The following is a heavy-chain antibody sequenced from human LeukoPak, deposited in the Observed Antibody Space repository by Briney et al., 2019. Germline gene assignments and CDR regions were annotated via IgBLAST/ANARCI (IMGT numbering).Heavy chain of an antibody. J-gene: IGHJ5*02. D-gene: IGHD2/OR15-2a*01. V-gene: IGHV4-4*07. Sequence: PSETLSLTCTVSGGSISSYYWSWIRQPAGKGLEWIGRIYTSGSTNYNPSLKSRVTISVDTSKNQFSLKLSSVTAADTAVYYCARDEANFYPTVGWFDPWGQGTLVTVSS. CDR3: ARDEANFYPTVGWFDP. CDR2: IYTSGST. CDR1: GGSISSYY.